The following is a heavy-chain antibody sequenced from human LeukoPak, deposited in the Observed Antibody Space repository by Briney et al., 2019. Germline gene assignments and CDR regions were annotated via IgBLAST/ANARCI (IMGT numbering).Heavy chain of an antibody. Sequence: SSETLSLTCTVSGASISSYYWSWIRQPAGKGLEWIGRIYISGSTNYNPSLKSRVTMSVDTSKNQFSLKLSSVTAADTAVYYCARSWQWLPLDYWGQGNLVTVSS. J-gene: IGHJ4*02. CDR3: ARSWQWLPLDY. V-gene: IGHV4-4*07. CDR2: IYISGST. CDR1: GASISSYY. D-gene: IGHD6-19*01.